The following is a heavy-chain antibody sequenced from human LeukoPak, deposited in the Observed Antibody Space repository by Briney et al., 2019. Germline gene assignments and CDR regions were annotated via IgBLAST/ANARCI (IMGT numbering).Heavy chain of an antibody. CDR1: GLMFSAFA. CDR3: ASPYSGVDGVSMDYY. Sequence: PGGSLRLSCEASGLMFSAFAMTWGRQAPGKGLEWVAVIFSDEKTAIYADSVKGRFTISRDNSKNRLFLQMDSLRPDDTATYYRASPYSGVDGVSMDYYWGQGTMVTVSP. CDR2: IFSDEKTA. J-gene: IGHJ4*02. V-gene: IGHV3-30*04. D-gene: IGHD5-12*01.